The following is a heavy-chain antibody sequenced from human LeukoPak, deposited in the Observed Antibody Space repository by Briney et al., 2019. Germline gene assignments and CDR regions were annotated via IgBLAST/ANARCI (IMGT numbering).Heavy chain of an antibody. J-gene: IGHJ4*02. CDR1: GFTFXSYX. CDR2: XXSSSSTI. CDR3: ARDGVIERVMVYAIWAFDY. Sequence: LXLSXAASGFTFXSYXMNWVRQAPGKXLEXXXYXXSSSSTIYYADSVKGRFTISRDNAKNSLYLQMNSLRAEDTAVYYCARDGVIERVMVYAIWAFDYWGQGTLVTVSS. D-gene: IGHD2-8*01. V-gene: IGHV3-48*01.